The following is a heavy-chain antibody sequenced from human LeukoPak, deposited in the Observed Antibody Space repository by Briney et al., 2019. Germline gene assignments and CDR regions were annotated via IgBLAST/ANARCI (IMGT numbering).Heavy chain of an antibody. Sequence: GGSLRLSCAASGFTFRNYVIHWVRQAPGKGLEWVAVTSSDLNVKLYADSVKGRFTISRDNSRSTLYLQMNSLRPEDTAIYYCAREGYYGSGSSPSLYFDYWGQGTLVTVSS. CDR2: TSSDLNVK. CDR3: AREGYYGSGSSPSLYFDY. V-gene: IGHV3-30-3*01. J-gene: IGHJ4*02. D-gene: IGHD3-10*01. CDR1: GFTFRNYV.